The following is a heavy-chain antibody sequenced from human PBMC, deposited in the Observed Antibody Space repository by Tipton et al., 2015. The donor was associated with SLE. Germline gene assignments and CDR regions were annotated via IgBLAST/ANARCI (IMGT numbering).Heavy chain of an antibody. Sequence: TLSLTCTVSGGSISSSSYYWGWIRQPPGKGLEWIANIYYSGSTFYNPSLKSRVSISVDTSKIQFSLKLSSVTAADTAVYYCARGRIAVAGNHFDYWGQGTLVTVSS. CDR1: GGSISSSSYY. CDR2: IYYSGST. V-gene: IGHV4-39*07. D-gene: IGHD6-19*01. J-gene: IGHJ4*02. CDR3: ARGRIAVAGNHFDY.